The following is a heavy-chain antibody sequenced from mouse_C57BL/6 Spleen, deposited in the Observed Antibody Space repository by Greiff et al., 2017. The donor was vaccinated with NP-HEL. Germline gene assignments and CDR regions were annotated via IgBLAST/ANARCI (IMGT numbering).Heavy chain of an antibody. Sequence: VQLQQSGAELVKPGASVKLSCKASGYTFTEYTIHWVKQRSGQGLEWIGWFYPGSGSIKYNEKFKDKATLTADKSSSTVYMELSRLTSEDSAVFFCARHEDGVWDGNYVWFAYWGQGTLVTVSA. CDR1: GYTFTEYT. D-gene: IGHD2-1*01. V-gene: IGHV1-62-2*01. CDR3: ARHEDGVWDGNYVWFAY. CDR2: FYPGSGSI. J-gene: IGHJ3*01.